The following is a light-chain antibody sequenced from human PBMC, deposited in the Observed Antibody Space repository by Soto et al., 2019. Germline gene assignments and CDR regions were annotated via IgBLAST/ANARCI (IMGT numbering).Light chain of an antibody. CDR2: VNN. Sequence: QSVLTQPPSVSGTPGQRVTISCTGSSSNIGAGYDVHWYQQLPGTAPKLLIFVNNNRPSGVPDRFSGSKSGTSASLAITRLQAEDEADYYCQSYDSSLSGVVFGGGTKLTVL. CDR1: SSNIGAGYD. CDR3: QSYDSSLSGVV. V-gene: IGLV1-40*01. J-gene: IGLJ3*02.